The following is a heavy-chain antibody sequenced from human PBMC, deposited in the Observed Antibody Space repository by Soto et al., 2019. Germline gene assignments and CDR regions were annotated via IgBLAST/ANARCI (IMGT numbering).Heavy chain of an antibody. CDR3: AKSPGGYYSFDI. CDR2: ISYDGSNK. V-gene: IGHV3-30*18. Sequence: GGSMRLSCAASGFTFSSCAMGWVRQAPGKGLEWVAVISYDGSNKYYADSVKGRFTISRDNSKNTLYLQMNSLRAEDTAVYYCAKSPGGYYSFDIWGQGTMVTVSS. D-gene: IGHD3-3*01. CDR1: GFTFSSCA. J-gene: IGHJ3*02.